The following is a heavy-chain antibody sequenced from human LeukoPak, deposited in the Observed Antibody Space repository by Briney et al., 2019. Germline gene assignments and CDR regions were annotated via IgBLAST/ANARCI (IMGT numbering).Heavy chain of an antibody. D-gene: IGHD2-15*01. CDR2: ISSSSGYI. Sequence: GGSLRLSCAASGFTFSSYSMNWVRQAPGKGLEWVSSISSSSGYIYYADSVKGRFTISRDNAKNSLYLQMNSLRAEDTAVYYCARGWRYCSGGSCHNWFDPWGQGTLVTVSS. CDR3: ARGWRYCSGGSCHNWFDP. V-gene: IGHV3-21*01. J-gene: IGHJ5*02. CDR1: GFTFSSYS.